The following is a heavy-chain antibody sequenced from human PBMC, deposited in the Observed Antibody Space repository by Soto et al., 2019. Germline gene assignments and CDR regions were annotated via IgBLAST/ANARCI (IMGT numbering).Heavy chain of an antibody. CDR2: IYYSGST. CDR1: GGSISSNSHY. J-gene: IGHJ4*02. Sequence: SETLSLTCTVSGGSISSNSHYWGWIRQPPGKGLEWIGSIYYSGSTYYNPSLKSRITISVDTSKNQFSLKLSSVTAADTAVYFCASLMVRGAHGYYWGQGTLVPVSS. CDR3: ASLMVRGAHGYY. V-gene: IGHV4-39*01. D-gene: IGHD3-10*01.